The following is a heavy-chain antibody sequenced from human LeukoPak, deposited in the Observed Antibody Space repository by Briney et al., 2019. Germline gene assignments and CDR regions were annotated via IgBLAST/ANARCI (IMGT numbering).Heavy chain of an antibody. CDR3: AKDRDCSSTSCYGGNY. CDR1: GFTFSSYA. CDR2: ISGSGGST. J-gene: IGHJ4*02. Sequence: PGGSLRLSCAASGFTFSSYAMSWVRQAPGKGLEWVSAISGSGGSTYYADSVKGRFTISRDNSTNTLYLQMNSLRAEDTAVYYCAKDRDCSSTSCYGGNYWGQGTLVTVSS. V-gene: IGHV3-23*01. D-gene: IGHD2-2*01.